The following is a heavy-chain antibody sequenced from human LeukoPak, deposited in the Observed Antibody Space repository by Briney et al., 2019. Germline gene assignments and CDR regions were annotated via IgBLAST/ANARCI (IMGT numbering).Heavy chain of an antibody. CDR3: AREYYYDSSGYGFDY. Sequence: GGSLRLSCAASGFTFSSYAMDWVRQAPGKGLEWVAVISYDGSNKYYADSVKGRFTISRDNSKNTLYLQMNSLRAEDTAVYYCAREYYYDSSGYGFDYWGRGTLVTVSS. CDR1: GFTFSSYA. J-gene: IGHJ4*02. V-gene: IGHV3-30-3*01. CDR2: ISYDGSNK. D-gene: IGHD3-22*01.